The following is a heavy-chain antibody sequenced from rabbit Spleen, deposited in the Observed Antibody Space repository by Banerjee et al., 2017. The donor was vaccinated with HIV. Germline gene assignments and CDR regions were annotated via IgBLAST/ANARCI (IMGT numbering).Heavy chain of an antibody. CDR2: IYTGSGYT. J-gene: IGHJ6*01. Sequence: QQQLVESGGGLVKPGGTLTLTCNASGIDFSSHYYMCWVRQAPGKGLELIGCIYTGSGYTYYASWVNGRFTISRSTSLNTVDLKMTSLTAADTATYFCARDSGSSFSSYGMDLWGPGTLVTVS. V-gene: IGHV1S43*01. CDR3: ARDSGSSFSSYGMDL. CDR1: GIDFSSHYY. D-gene: IGHD8-1*01.